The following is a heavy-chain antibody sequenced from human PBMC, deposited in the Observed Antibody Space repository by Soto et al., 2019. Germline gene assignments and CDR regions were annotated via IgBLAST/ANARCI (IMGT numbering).Heavy chain of an antibody. CDR2: INAGNGNT. CDR1: GYTFTSYA. D-gene: IGHD3-22*01. Sequence: QVQLVQSGAEVKKPGASVKVSCKASGYTFTSYAMHWVRQAPGQRLEWMGWINAGNGNTKYSQNFQGRVTITRDTSASTAYMELSSLRSEDTAVYFCARERYDNSGYFDYFDHWGQGNLVTVSS. CDR3: ARERYDNSGYFDYFDH. J-gene: IGHJ4*02. V-gene: IGHV1-3*01.